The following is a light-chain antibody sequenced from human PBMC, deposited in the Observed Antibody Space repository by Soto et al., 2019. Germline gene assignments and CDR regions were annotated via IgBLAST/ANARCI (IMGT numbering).Light chain of an antibody. V-gene: IGKV3-11*01. CDR2: DAS. CDR3: QQRSNWLLT. CDR1: QSVSSY. J-gene: IGKJ4*01. Sequence: EIVLTQSPATLSLSPGERATLSCRASQSVSSYLAWYQQKPGQAPRLLIYDASNGATGIPARFSGSGSGTDFTLTISSLEPEDFAVYYCQQRSNWLLTIGGGTKVDIK.